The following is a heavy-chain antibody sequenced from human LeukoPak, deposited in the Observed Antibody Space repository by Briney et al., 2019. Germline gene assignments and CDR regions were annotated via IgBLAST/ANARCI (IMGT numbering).Heavy chain of an antibody. Sequence: SETLSHTCTVSGGSISSYYWSWIRQPPGKGLEWIGYIYYSGSTNYNPSLKSRVTISVDTSKNQFSLKLSSVTAADTAVYYCAMFRGYFDYWGQGTLVTVSS. D-gene: IGHD3-10*02. V-gene: IGHV4-59*01. J-gene: IGHJ4*02. CDR2: IYYSGST. CDR1: GGSISSYY. CDR3: AMFRGYFDY.